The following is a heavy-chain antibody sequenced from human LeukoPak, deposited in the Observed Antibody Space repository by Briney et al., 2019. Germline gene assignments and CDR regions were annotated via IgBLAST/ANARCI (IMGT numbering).Heavy chain of an antibody. D-gene: IGHD6-13*01. V-gene: IGHV3-9*01. J-gene: IGHJ4*02. Sequence: PGGSLRLSCAASGFTFDDYAMHWVRQAPGKGLEWVSGISWNSDSLDYADSVKGRFTISRDNAKNSLYLQINTLRPEDTAFYYCAKDLGSSNWYYFGSRGQGTLVTVSS. CDR1: GFTFDDYA. CDR3: AKDLGSSNWYYFGS. CDR2: ISWNSDSL.